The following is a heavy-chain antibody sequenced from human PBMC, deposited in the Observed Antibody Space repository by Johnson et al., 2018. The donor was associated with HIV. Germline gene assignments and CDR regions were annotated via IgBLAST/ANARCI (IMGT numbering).Heavy chain of an antibody. V-gene: IGHV3-74*01. CDR2: IKSDGTST. CDR3: ARGPGLFSRPEQFAFDI. D-gene: IGHD2-2*01. J-gene: IGHJ3*02. Sequence: VQLVESGGGLVQPGGSLRLSCVASGISFSSYWMHWVRQAPGKGLVWVSRIKSDGTSTNYAASVKGRFTISRENSKNKVYPQMNSLSAEETAVYYCARGPGLFSRPEQFAFDIWGQGTMVTVSS. CDR1: GISFSSYW.